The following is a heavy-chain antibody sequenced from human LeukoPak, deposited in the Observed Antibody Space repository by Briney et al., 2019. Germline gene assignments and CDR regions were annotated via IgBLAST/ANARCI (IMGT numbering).Heavy chain of an antibody. CDR1: GGSISSGSYY. CDR2: IYYSGST. CDR3: ARGPPYLLFDY. Sequence: SETLSLTCTVSGGSISSGSYYWSWIRQPPGKGLEWIGYIYYSGSTNYNPSLKSRVTISVDTSKNQFSLKLSSVTAADTAVYYCARGPPYLLFDYWGQGTLVTVSS. V-gene: IGHV4-61*01. D-gene: IGHD2-15*01. J-gene: IGHJ4*02.